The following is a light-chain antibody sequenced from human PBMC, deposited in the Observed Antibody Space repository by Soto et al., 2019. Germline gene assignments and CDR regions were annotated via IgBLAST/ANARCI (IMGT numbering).Light chain of an antibody. CDR2: DAF. Sequence: DIQMTQSPSTLSASVGDRVTITCRASQSISSWLAWYHQKPGKAPKLLIYDAFSLESVVPSRFSGSGTGKKYTLTISSLQHDDFATYYCQQYNSYWKLGQGTTVDIK. J-gene: IGKJ1*01. CDR1: QSISSW. CDR3: QQYNSYWK. V-gene: IGKV1-5*01.